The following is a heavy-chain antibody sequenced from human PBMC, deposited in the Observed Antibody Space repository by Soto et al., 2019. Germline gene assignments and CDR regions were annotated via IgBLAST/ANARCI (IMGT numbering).Heavy chain of an antibody. D-gene: IGHD3-9*01. V-gene: IGHV3-21*01. J-gene: IGHJ3*02. CDR1: GFTFNSYT. Sequence: GGSLRLSCAASGFTFNSYTMSWVRQAPGKGLEWVSSISSNSAYIYYADSVKGRFTISRDNAKNSLYLQMNSLRAEDTAVYYCARAPDILSAFDIWGHGTRVTVSS. CDR3: ARAPDILSAFDI. CDR2: ISSNSAYI.